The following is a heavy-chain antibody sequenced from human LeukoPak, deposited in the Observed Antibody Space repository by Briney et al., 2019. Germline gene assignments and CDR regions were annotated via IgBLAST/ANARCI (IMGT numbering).Heavy chain of an antibody. V-gene: IGHV3-23*01. J-gene: IGHJ6*02. CDR3: ANLLGAYSSGWYNYYGMDV. Sequence: GRSLRLSCAASGFTFSSYAMSWVRQAPGKGLEWVSAISGSGGSTYYADSVKGRFTISRDNSKNTLYLQMNSLRAEDTAVYYCANLLGAYSSGWYNYYGMDVWGQGTTVTVSS. D-gene: IGHD6-19*01. CDR1: GFTFSSYA. CDR2: ISGSGGST.